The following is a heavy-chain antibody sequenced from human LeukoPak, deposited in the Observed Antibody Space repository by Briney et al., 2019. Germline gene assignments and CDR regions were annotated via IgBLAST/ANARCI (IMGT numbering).Heavy chain of an antibody. CDR1: GYTFTSYG. D-gene: IGHD4-23*01. J-gene: IGHJ5*02. V-gene: IGHV1-46*01. CDR3: ARVVGYDPVVPRFDP. Sequence: ASVKVSCKASGYTFTSYGISWVRQAPGQGLEWMGIINPSGGSTSYAQKFQGRVTMTRDTSTSTVYMELSSLRSEDTAVYYCARVVGYDPVVPRFDPWGQGTLVTVSS. CDR2: INPSGGST.